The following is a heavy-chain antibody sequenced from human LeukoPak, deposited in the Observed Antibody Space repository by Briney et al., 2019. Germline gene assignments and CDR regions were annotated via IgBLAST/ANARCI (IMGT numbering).Heavy chain of an antibody. V-gene: IGHV1-69*02. CDR2: IIPILGIA. D-gene: IGHD6-19*01. CDR3: ARGVGPVAIPSAYYFDY. J-gene: IGHJ4*02. CDR1: GYTFTGYY. Sequence: GASVKVSCKASGYTFTGYYMHWVRQAPGQGLEWMGRIIPILGIANYAQKFQGRVTITADKSTSTAYMELSSLRSEDTAVYYCARGVGPVAIPSAYYFDYWGQGTLVTVSS.